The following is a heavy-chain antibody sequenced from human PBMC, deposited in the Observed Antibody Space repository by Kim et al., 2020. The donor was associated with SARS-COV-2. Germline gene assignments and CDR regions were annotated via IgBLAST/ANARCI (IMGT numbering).Heavy chain of an antibody. CDR2: INHSGST. Sequence: SETLSLTCAVYGGSFSGYYWSWIRQPPGKGLEWIGEINHSGSTNYNPSLKSRVTISVDTSKNQFSLKLSSVTAADTAVYYCARGYGLGYFDYWGQGTLVTVSS. V-gene: IGHV4-34*01. CDR3: ARGYGLGYFDY. D-gene: IGHD3-16*01. J-gene: IGHJ4*02. CDR1: GGSFSGYY.